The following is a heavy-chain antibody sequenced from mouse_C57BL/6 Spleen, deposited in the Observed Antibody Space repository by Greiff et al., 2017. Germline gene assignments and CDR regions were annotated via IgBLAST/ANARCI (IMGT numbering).Heavy chain of an antibody. Sequence: VHVKQSGAELVRPGASVKLSCTASGFNIKDDYMHWVKQRPEQGLEWIGWIDPENGDTEYASKFQGKATITADTSSNTAYLQLSSLTSEDTAVYYCTTSYYGSWFAYWGQGTLVTVSA. CDR1: GFNIKDDY. V-gene: IGHV14-4*01. CDR2: IDPENGDT. J-gene: IGHJ3*01. CDR3: TTSYYGSWFAY. D-gene: IGHD1-1*01.